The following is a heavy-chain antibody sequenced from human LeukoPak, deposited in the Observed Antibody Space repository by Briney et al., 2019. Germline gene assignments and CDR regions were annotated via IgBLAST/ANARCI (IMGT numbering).Heavy chain of an antibody. D-gene: IGHD5-24*01. Sequence: TSETLSLTCTVSDSSISSYFWSWIRQPPGKGPEWIGYIYYSGSTNYNPSLKSRVTISVDTSKNQFSLKLSSLTDADTAVYYCARDRDGYNGGAFDIWGQGTMVTVSS. V-gene: IGHV4-59*01. J-gene: IGHJ3*02. CDR3: ARDRDGYNGGAFDI. CDR2: IYYSGST. CDR1: DSSISSYF.